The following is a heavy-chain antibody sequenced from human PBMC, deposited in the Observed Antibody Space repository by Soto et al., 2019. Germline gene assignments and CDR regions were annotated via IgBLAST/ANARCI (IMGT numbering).Heavy chain of an antibody. V-gene: IGHV3-23*01. D-gene: IGHD6-19*01. CDR2: VTSSGDT. CDR1: GFTFRAYA. Sequence: EVQLLQSGGDLAQPGGSLRLSCAASGFTFRAYAMSWVRQAPGKGLEWVSSVTSSGDTYYADSVKGRFTISRDNSRSTVYGQMNSLRAEDAAVYFCAKGRTSGWYEWDYWGQGDRVTVAS. CDR3: AKGRTSGWYEWDY. J-gene: IGHJ4*02.